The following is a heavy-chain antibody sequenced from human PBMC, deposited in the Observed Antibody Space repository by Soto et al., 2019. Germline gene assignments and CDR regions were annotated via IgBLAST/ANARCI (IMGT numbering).Heavy chain of an antibody. D-gene: IGHD3-16*01. CDR3: ARGGSLNYFDY. CDR1: GFTVSSNY. V-gene: IGHV3-53*01. CDR2: IYSGGST. J-gene: IGHJ4*02. Sequence: GGSLRLSCTASGFTVSSNYMSWVRQAPGKGLEWVSVIYSGGSTYYADSVKGRFTISRDNSKNTLYLQMNSLRAEDTAVYYCARGGSLNYFDYWGQGTLVTVSS.